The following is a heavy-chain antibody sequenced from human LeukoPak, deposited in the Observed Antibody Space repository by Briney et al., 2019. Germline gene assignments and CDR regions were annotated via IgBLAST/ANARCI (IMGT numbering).Heavy chain of an antibody. Sequence: SETLSLTCTVSGGSISSYYWSWIRQPPGKGLEWIGYIYYSGSTNYNPSLKSRVTISVDTSKNQFSLKLSSVTAADTAVYYCARLTYSNYAFDYWGQGTLVTVSS. CDR1: GGSISSYY. CDR2: IYYSGST. J-gene: IGHJ4*02. CDR3: ARLTYSNYAFDY. V-gene: IGHV4-59*01. D-gene: IGHD4-11*01.